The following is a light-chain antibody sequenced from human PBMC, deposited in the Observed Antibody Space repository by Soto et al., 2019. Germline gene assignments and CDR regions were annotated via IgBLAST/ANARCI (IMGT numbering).Light chain of an antibody. J-gene: IGLJ1*01. V-gene: IGLV2-11*01. CDR1: SSDVGGYNY. Sequence: QSALTQPRSVSGSPGQSVTISCTGTSSDVGGYNYVSWYQQHPGKAPKLMIYDVSKRPSGVPDRFSGSKSGNTASLTISGHEADDEAYYCCSSYAGSSYVFGRGTKLTVL. CDR2: DVS. CDR3: SSYAGSSYV.